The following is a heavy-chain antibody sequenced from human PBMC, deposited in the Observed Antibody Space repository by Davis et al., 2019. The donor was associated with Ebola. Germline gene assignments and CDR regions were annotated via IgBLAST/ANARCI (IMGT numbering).Heavy chain of an antibody. D-gene: IGHD6-19*01. CDR2: INPSGGST. CDR1: GYTFTGYY. V-gene: IGHV1-46*01. J-gene: IGHJ4*02. CDR3: ARVGSGAVAGFLMNY. Sequence: ASVKVSCKASGYTFTGYYMHWVRQAPGQGLEWMGIINPSGGSTSYAQKFQGRVTMTRDTSTSTVYMELSSLRSEDTAVYYCARVGSGAVAGFLMNYWGQGTLVTVSS.